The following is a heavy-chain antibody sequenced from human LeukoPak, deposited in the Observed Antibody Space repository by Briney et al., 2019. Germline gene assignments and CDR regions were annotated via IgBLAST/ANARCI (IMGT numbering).Heavy chain of an antibody. Sequence: ASVKVSCKASGYTFTSYGISWVRQAPGQGLEWMGWISAYNGNTNYAQKLQGRVTMTTDTSTSTAYMELRSLRSDDTAVYYCAATYYDILTGYFNYYYGMDVWGQGTTVTVS. D-gene: IGHD3-9*01. CDR1: GYTFTSYG. V-gene: IGHV1-18*01. J-gene: IGHJ6*02. CDR2: ISAYNGNT. CDR3: AATYYDILTGYFNYYYGMDV.